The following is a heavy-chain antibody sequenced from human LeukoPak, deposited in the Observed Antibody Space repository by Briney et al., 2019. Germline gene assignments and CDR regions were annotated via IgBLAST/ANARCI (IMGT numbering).Heavy chain of an antibody. CDR3: AKDTNDIAVAGAEFDY. Sequence: GGSLRLSCAASGFTFSSYWMHWVRQAPGKGLVWVSRINSDGSSTSYADSVKGRFTISRDNAKNSLYLQMNSLRAEDTALYYCAKDTNDIAVAGAEFDYWGQGTLVTVSS. CDR1: GFTFSSYW. D-gene: IGHD6-19*01. CDR2: INSDGSST. V-gene: IGHV3-74*01. J-gene: IGHJ4*02.